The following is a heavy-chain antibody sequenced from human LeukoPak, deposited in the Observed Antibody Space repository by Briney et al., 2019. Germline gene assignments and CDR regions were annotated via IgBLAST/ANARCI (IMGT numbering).Heavy chain of an antibody. D-gene: IGHD1-14*01. J-gene: IGHJ4*02. CDR3: TRGHHGLEY. CDR2: ISPSGSSI. Sequence: GGPLKLPLQSFGLTLINSYMIWTSKAPGKGPELVSYISPSGSSIFYVDSVKGRFTISRDNAKNSLYLQMNSLRAEDTAVYYCTRGHHGLEYWGQGTLVTVSS. V-gene: IGHV3-11*01. CDR1: GLTLINSY.